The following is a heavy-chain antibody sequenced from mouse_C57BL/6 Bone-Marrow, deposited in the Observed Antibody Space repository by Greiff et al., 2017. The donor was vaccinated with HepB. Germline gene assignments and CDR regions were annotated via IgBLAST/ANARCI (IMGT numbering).Heavy chain of an antibody. CDR2: IRNKANGYTT. CDR1: GFTFTDYY. D-gene: IGHD1-1*01. J-gene: IGHJ1*03. Sequence: EVNLVESGGGLVQPGGSLSLSCAASGFTFTDYYMSWVRQPPGKALEWLGFIRNKANGYTTEYSASVKGRFTISRDNSQSILYLQMNALRAEDSATYYCASLITTVVARWYFDVWGTGTTVTVSS. V-gene: IGHV7-3*01. CDR3: ASLITTVVARWYFDV.